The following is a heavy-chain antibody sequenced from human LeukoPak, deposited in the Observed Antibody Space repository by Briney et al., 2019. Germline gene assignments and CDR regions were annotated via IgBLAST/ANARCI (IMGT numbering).Heavy chain of an antibody. V-gene: IGHV4-59*10. J-gene: IGHJ4*02. CDR2: IYTSSST. D-gene: IGHD4-23*01. CDR3: VMPSTVVTPWERFYYQC. Sequence: SETLSLTCAVYGVTFSSYNRNWIRQPAGKGLEWVGRIYTSSSTNYNPSLKRRVTISVHTYKNQFSLKVCAVAAADTAVYCCVMPSTVVTPWERFYYQCWGEETLV. CDR1: GVTFSSYN.